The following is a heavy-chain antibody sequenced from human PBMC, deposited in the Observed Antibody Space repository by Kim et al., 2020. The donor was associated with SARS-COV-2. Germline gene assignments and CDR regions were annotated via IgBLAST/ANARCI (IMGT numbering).Heavy chain of an antibody. J-gene: IGHJ4*02. V-gene: IGHV3-48*03. D-gene: IGHD2-15*01. CDR1: GFPFSSYE. Sequence: GGSLRLSCAASGFPFSSYEMNWVRQAPGKGLEWVSYISSRGMTKYYADSVKGRFTISRDNAKNSVYLQMNSLRAEDTAVYYCARTGSGRGNYFDYWGQGILVTVSS. CDR2: ISSRGMTK. CDR3: ARTGSGRGNYFDY.